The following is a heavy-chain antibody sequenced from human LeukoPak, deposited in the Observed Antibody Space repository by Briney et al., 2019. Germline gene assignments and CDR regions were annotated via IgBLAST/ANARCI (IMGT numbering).Heavy chain of an antibody. CDR3: ARELSQRIADDAFDI. CDR2: IYYSGST. CDR1: GGSISSGDYY. D-gene: IGHD6-13*01. V-gene: IGHV4-61*08. Sequence: PSETLSLTCTVSGGSISSGDYYWSWIRQPPGKGLEWIGYIYYSGSTNYNPSLKSRVTISVDTSKNQFSLKLSSVTAADTAVYYCARELSQRIADDAFDIWGQGTTVTVSS. J-gene: IGHJ3*02.